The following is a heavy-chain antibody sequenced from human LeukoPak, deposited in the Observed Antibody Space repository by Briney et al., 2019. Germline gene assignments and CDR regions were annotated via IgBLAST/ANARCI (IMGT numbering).Heavy chain of an antibody. J-gene: IGHJ5*02. CDR2: INPNSGGT. CDR1: GYTFTGYY. V-gene: IGHV1-2*04. D-gene: IGHD3-10*01. Sequence: ASVKVSCKASGYTFTGYYMHWVRQAPGQGLEWMGWINPNSGGTNYAQKFQGWVTMTRDTSISTAYMELSRLRSDDTAVYYCARAVDPRGSGWFDPWGQGTLVTVSS. CDR3: ARAVDPRGSGWFDP.